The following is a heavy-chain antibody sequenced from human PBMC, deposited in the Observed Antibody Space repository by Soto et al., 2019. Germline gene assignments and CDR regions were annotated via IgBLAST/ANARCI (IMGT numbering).Heavy chain of an antibody. D-gene: IGHD2-21*02. V-gene: IGHV1-69*02. Sequence: SVKVSCKASGGTFSSYTISWVRQAPGQGLEWMGRIVPILGIANYAQKFQGRVTITADKSTSTAYMELCSLRSEDTAVYYCATFGGDPIWGQGTMVTVSS. J-gene: IGHJ3*02. CDR1: GGTFSSYT. CDR3: ATFGGDPI. CDR2: IVPILGIA.